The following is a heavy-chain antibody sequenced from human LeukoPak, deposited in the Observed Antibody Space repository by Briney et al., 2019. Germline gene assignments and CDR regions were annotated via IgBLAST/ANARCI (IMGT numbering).Heavy chain of an antibody. CDR2: IIPIFGTA. V-gene: IGHV1-69*05. D-gene: IGHD3-22*01. J-gene: IGHJ4*02. CDR1: GGTFSSYA. Sequence: ASVKVSCKASGGTFSSYAISWVRQAPGQGLEWMGGIIPIFGTANYAQKFQGRVTITTDESTSTAYMELSSLRSEDTAVYYCARVPLRLDYYDSSEGIFDYWGQGTLVTVSS. CDR3: ARVPLRLDYYDSSEGIFDY.